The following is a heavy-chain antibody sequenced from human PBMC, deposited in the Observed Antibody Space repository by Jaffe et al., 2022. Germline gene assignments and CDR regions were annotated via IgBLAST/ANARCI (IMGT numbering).Heavy chain of an antibody. CDR2: IYSGGST. CDR1: GFTVSSNY. D-gene: IGHD3-22*01. V-gene: IGHV3-66*02. CDR3: ARGHIGVVITTRPLDY. Sequence: EVQLVESGGGLVQPGGSLRLSCAASGFTVSSNYMSWVRQAPGKGLEWVSVIYSGGSTYYADSVKGRFTISRDNSKNTLYLQMNSLRAEDTAVYYCARGHIGVVITTRPLDYWGQGTLVTVSS. J-gene: IGHJ4*02.